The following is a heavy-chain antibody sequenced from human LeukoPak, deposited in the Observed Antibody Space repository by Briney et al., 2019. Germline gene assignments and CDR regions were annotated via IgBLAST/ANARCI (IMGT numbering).Heavy chain of an antibody. CDR1: GYTFTGYY. Sequence: ASVKVSCKASGYTFTGYYMHWVRQAPGQGLEWMGWINPNSGGTNYAQKFQGRVTMTRDTPISTAYMELSRLRSDDTAVYYCARDEDIVVVPAASNWFDPWGQGTLVTVSS. D-gene: IGHD2-2*01. CDR3: ARDEDIVVVPAASNWFDP. J-gene: IGHJ5*02. CDR2: INPNSGGT. V-gene: IGHV1-2*02.